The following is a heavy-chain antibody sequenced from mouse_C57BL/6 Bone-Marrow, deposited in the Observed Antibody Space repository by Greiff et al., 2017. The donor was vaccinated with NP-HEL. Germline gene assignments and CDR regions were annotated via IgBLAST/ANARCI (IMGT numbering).Heavy chain of an antibody. Sequence: QVQLQQPGPGLVAPSPSLSITCTVSGFTLTSYSISWVRQPPGQGLEWLGVIWTGGGTTYNSALFSSLSTSKDNSKSQVLFKMNRLPTEDTARYYCARESQIYYYGSSPYCYAMNYWDQGTAVTVSS. V-gene: IGHV2-9-1*01. J-gene: IGHJ4*01. CDR2: IWTGGGT. CDR1: GFTLTSYS. CDR3: ARESQIYYYGSSPYCYAMNY. D-gene: IGHD1-1*01.